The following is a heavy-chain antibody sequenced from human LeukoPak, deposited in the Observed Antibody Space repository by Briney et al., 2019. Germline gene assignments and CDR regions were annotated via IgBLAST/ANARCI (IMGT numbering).Heavy chain of an antibody. CDR1: GFPFSTYS. V-gene: IGHV3-48*01. CDR3: ASFPWDLRPT. D-gene: IGHD1-26*01. CDR2: ITSTSDTI. Sequence: GGSLRLSCVTSGFPFSTYSMNWVRQAPGKGLEWLSYITSTSDTIYYADSVKGRFTISRANAKNSLYLQMNSLRAEDTAVYYCASFPWDLRPTWGQGTLVSVAS. J-gene: IGHJ4*02.